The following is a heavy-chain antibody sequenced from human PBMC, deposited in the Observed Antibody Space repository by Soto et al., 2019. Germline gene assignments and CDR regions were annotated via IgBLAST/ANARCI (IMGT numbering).Heavy chain of an antibody. V-gene: IGHV3-23*01. CDR1: TFIFTNYA. CDR3: AKGFDYGDTKHIDH. D-gene: IGHD4-17*01. J-gene: IGHJ4*02. Sequence: GGSLRLSCAASTFIFTNYAMSWVRQAPGEGLEWVSAISGSGGTTYYAESVKGRFSISRDNSKNTLYLQLNSLRVEDTAIYYCAKGFDYGDTKHIDHWGQGTMVTVSS. CDR2: ISGSGGTT.